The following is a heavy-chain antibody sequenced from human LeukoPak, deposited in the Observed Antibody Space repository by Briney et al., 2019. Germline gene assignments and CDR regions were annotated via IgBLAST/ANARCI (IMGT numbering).Heavy chain of an antibody. D-gene: IGHD5-24*01. V-gene: IGHV3-7*01. CDR2: IKKDGSDK. CDR1: GFSFSTHW. CDR3: AGDEGWTFDI. J-gene: IGHJ3*02. Sequence: GGSLRLSCAASGFSFSTHWMSWSRQAPGKGLEWVALIKKDGSDKYYVDSVKGRFTISRDNAKNSLYLQMNSLRADDTAVYYCAGDEGWTFDIWGQGTKVTVSS.